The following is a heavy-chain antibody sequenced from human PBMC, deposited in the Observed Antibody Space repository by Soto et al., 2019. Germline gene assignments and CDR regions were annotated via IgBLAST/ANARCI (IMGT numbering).Heavy chain of an antibody. CDR2: IYWDDDK. CDR3: AHTRWYCSGGSCGAGYFQH. V-gene: IGHV2-5*02. CDR1: GFSLSTSGVG. D-gene: IGHD2-15*01. J-gene: IGHJ1*01. Sequence: QITLKDSGPTLVKPTQHLTLTCTFSGFSLSTSGVGVGWIRYPQGKALECLALIYWDDDKRYSPSLKSRLTITKHTSKNHVVLTLTNMDPVDTATYYGAHTRWYCSGGSCGAGYFQHWGQGTMVTVSS.